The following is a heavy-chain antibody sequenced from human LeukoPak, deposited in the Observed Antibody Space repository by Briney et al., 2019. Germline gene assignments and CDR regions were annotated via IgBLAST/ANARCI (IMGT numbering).Heavy chain of an antibody. Sequence: GEALKISCKASGYSFTNTFIGWVRQMPGKSLEWMGIIYPGDSDTRYSPSFQGQVTISADKSITTAYLQWSSLKASDTAMYYCARPIAPAGTDLGYWGQGTLVTVSS. CDR3: ARPIAPAGTDLGY. CDR2: IYPGDSDT. CDR1: GYSFTNTF. D-gene: IGHD6-13*01. J-gene: IGHJ4*02. V-gene: IGHV5-51*01.